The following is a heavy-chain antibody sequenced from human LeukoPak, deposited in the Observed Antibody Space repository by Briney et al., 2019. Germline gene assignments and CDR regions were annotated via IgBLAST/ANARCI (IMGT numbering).Heavy chain of an antibody. V-gene: IGHV4-30-2*01. J-gene: IGHJ4*02. CDR1: GGSISSGGYS. Sequence: PSETLSLTCAVSGGSISSGGYSWSWIRQPPGKGLEWIGYIYHSGSTYYNPSLKSRVTISVDRSKNQFSLKLSSVTAADTAVYYCARNGYRYGSYYFDYWGQGTLVTVSS. CDR3: ARNGYRYGSYYFDY. D-gene: IGHD5-18*01. CDR2: IYHSGST.